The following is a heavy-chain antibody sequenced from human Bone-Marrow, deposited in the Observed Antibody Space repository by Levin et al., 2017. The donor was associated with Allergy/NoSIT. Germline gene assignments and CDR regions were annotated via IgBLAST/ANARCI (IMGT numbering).Heavy chain of an antibody. D-gene: IGHD2-21*01. CDR1: GFTFSDYY. J-gene: IGHJ6*02. CDR3: ARVVAVLLDMDV. Sequence: GESLKISCAASGFTFSDYYMSWIRQAPGKGLEWVSYISSGASTIYYADSLQGRFTVSRDNAKNSLYLQMNSLRAEDTAVYYCARVVAVLLDMDVWGQGTTVTVSS. CDR2: ISSGASTI. V-gene: IGHV3-11*01.